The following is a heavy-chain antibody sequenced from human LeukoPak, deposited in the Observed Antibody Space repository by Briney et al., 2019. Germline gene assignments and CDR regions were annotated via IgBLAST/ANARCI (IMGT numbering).Heavy chain of an antibody. D-gene: IGHD3-22*01. Sequence: GESLKISCMGSGYSFTSYWIGWVRQMPGKGLEWMGIIYPGDSDTRYSPSFQGQVTISADKSISTAYLQWSSLKASDTAMYYCARLYYYDSSGYYFDYWGQGTLVTVSS. CDR1: GYSFTSYW. J-gene: IGHJ4*02. CDR3: ARLYYYDSSGYYFDY. V-gene: IGHV5-51*01. CDR2: IYPGDSDT.